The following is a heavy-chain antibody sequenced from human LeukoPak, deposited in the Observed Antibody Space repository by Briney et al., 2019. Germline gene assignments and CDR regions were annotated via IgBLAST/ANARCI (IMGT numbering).Heavy chain of an antibody. V-gene: IGHV4-34*01. D-gene: IGHD6-13*01. CDR2: INHSGNT. Sequence: SETLSLTCAVYGGSFSGYYWSWIRQPPGKGLEWIGEINHSGNTNYNPSLKSRVTISVDTSKNQFSLKLSSVTAADTAVYYCARGLTRGGRGRPYSSSWYGMAGDAFDIWGQGTMVTVSS. J-gene: IGHJ3*02. CDR3: ARGLTRGGRGRPYSSSWYGMAGDAFDI. CDR1: GGSFSGYY.